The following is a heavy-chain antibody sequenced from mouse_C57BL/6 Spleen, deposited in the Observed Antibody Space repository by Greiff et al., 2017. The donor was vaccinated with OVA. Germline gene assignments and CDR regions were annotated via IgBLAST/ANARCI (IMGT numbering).Heavy chain of an antibody. CDR1: GYAFSSYW. J-gene: IGHJ1*03. Sequence: QVQLQQSGAELVKPGASVKISCKASGYAFSSYWMNWVKQRPGKGLEWIGQIYPGDGDTNYNGKFKGKATLTADKSSSTAYMQLSSLTSEDSAVYFCAREGDYYGSSNWYFDVWGTGTTVTVSS. CDR2: IYPGDGDT. V-gene: IGHV1-80*01. D-gene: IGHD1-1*01. CDR3: AREGDYYGSSNWYFDV.